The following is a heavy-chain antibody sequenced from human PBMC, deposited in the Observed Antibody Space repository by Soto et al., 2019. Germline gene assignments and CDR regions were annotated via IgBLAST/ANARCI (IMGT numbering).Heavy chain of an antibody. CDR2: ISAHNGNT. Sequence: ASVKVCCKDSGYTLDSYGMRWVRQAPGQGLEWMGWISAHNGNTNYAQKLQGRVTVTTDTSTSTAYMELRSLRSDDTAVYYCARVRDFWSGHPFDYWGQGTLVTVSS. J-gene: IGHJ4*02. V-gene: IGHV1-18*01. D-gene: IGHD3-3*01. CDR1: GYTLDSYG. CDR3: ARVRDFWSGHPFDY.